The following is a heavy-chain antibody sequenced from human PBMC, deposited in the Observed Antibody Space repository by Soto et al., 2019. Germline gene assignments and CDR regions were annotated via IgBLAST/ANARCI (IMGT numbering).Heavy chain of an antibody. CDR3: AGHDVGYCSGGSCPSVYYGMDV. CDR2: IYYSGST. CDR1: GGSISSSSYY. V-gene: IGHV4-39*01. Sequence: SETLSLTCTVSGGSISSSSYYWGWIRQPPGKGLEWIGSIYYSGSTYYNPSLKSRVTISVDTSKNQFSLKLSSVTAADTAVYYCAGHDVGYCSGGSCPSVYYGMDVWGQGTTVTVSS. D-gene: IGHD2-15*01. J-gene: IGHJ6*02.